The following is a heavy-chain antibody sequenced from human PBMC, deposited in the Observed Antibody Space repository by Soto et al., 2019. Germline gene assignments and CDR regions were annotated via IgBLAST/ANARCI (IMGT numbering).Heavy chain of an antibody. D-gene: IGHD6-19*01. CDR1: GFPFSSCA. CDR3: ATVSSGWCFEY. V-gene: IGHV3-23*01. J-gene: IGHJ4*02. CDR2: ISGSSENT. Sequence: EVQVLESGGGLVQPGGSLRVSCAVAGFPFSSCAMSWVRQAPGKWLGWVSGISGSSENTFYAGSLTGRFTISRYNSKNALNLQMNSMRAEDTDVYYCATVSSGWCFEYWGQGTLVTASS.